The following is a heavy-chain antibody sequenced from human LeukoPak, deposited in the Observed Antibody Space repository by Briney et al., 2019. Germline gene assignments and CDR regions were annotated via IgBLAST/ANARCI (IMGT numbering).Heavy chain of an antibody. D-gene: IGHD3-10*01. V-gene: IGHV3-7*01. Sequence: GGSLRLSCAASGFTLSSYWMSWVRQAPGKGLEWVANIKEDGSEKYYVDSVEGRFTISRDNAKNSLYLHMNSLTAEDTAMYYCARDWVAGVPFDAFDIWGQGTMVSISS. CDR2: IKEDGSEK. J-gene: IGHJ3*02. CDR1: GFTLSSYW. CDR3: ARDWVAGVPFDAFDI.